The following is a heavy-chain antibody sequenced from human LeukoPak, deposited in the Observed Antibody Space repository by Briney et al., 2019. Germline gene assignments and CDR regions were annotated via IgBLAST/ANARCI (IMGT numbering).Heavy chain of an antibody. D-gene: IGHD4-23*01. CDR2: ISAYNGNT. CDR3: ARKGTVVTPGFDS. J-gene: IGHJ4*02. CDR1: GYTFTNYI. Sequence: ASVKVSCKASGYTFTNYIISWVRQAPGQGLEWMGWISAYNGNTNYAQKLQGRVTMTTDTSTTTAYMELRSLRSDDTAVYYCARKGTVVTPGFDSWGQGILVTVSS. V-gene: IGHV1-18*01.